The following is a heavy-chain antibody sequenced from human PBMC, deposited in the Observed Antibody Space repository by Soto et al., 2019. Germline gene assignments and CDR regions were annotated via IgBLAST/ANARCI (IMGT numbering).Heavy chain of an antibody. CDR2: IRRKANSYTT. CDR3: AMLGGWSGGSTGMDV. Sequence: EVQLVESGGGLVQPGGSLRLSCAASGLIFSDYHMDWVRQAPGKGLEWVGRIRRKANSYTTEYAASVKGRFTISRVDAKISLYLQMHSLKSEDTSVHYWAMLGGWSGGSTGMDVWGQGTRVSVSS. CDR1: GLIFSDYH. D-gene: IGHD6-19*01. V-gene: IGHV3-72*01. J-gene: IGHJ6*02.